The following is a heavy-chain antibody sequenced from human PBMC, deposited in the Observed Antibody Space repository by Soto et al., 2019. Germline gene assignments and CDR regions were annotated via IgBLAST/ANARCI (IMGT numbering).Heavy chain of an antibody. CDR1: GDSVTSHY. CDR3: ASGSKYSGYDLYY. CDR2: IYYTGST. Sequence: SETLSLTCSFSGDSVTSHYLTWIRQSPEKGLEWIGYIYYTGSTNYNPSLKSRVTISIDTSKNQFSLKLSSVTAADTAVYYCASGSKYSGYDLYYWGQGTLVTVSS. D-gene: IGHD5-12*01. V-gene: IGHV4-59*08. J-gene: IGHJ4*02.